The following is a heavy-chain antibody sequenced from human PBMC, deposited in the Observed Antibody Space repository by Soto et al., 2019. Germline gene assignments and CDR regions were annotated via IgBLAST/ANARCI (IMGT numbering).Heavy chain of an antibody. J-gene: IGHJ5*02. V-gene: IGHV4-34*01. CDR2: IHHSGGT. Sequence: PSETLCLTCSVSGGSFSGTYCSWIRQSPGKGLEWIGEIHHSGGTNYNPSLKSRVTISADTSKNQFSLHLTSVTAADTAVYYCARGGGGAPRFLQWLLFWFDPWGQGTLVTVSS. CDR1: GGSFSGTY. CDR3: ARGGGGAPRFLQWLLFWFDP. D-gene: IGHD3-3*01.